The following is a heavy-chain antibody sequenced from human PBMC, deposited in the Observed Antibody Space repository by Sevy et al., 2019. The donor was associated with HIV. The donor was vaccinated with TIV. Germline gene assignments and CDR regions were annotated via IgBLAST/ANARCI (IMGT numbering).Heavy chain of an antibody. V-gene: IGHV3-21*06. J-gene: IGHJ1*01. CDR2: ISDTSGYI. D-gene: IGHD6-19*01. Sequence: GGSLRLSCAASGVSLNTYSMNWVRQAPGKVLEWVSSISDTSGYIFYADSVKGRFTISRDNARNSLYLQMNSLRAEDTAVYYCARDAGSGWQKYFQQWGQGTLVTVSS. CDR1: GVSLNTYS. CDR3: ARDAGSGWQKYFQQ.